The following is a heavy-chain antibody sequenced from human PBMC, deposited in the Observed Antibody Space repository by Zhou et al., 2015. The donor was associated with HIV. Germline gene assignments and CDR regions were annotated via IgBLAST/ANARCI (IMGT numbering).Heavy chain of an antibody. CDR1: GGTFSSYA. J-gene: IGHJ3*02. CDR3: ARDLGPIAVAGTASGAFDI. D-gene: IGHD6-19*01. Sequence: QVQLVQSGAEVKKPGSSVKVSCKASGGTFSSYAISWVRQAPGQGLEWMGGIIPIFGTANYAQKFQGRVTITADESTSTAYMELSSLRSEDTAVYYCARDLGPIAVAGTASGAFDIWGQGTMVTVSS. V-gene: IGHV1-69*12. CDR2: IIPIFGTA.